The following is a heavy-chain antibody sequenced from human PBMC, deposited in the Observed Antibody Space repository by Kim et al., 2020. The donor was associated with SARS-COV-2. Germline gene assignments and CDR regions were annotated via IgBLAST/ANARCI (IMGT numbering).Heavy chain of an antibody. Sequence: GGSLRLSCAASGFTFSSYAMSWVRQAPGKGLEWVSAISGSGGSTYYADSVKGRFTISRDNSKNTLYLQMNSLRAEDTAVYYCAKGQITFGGVMFYYYYGMDVWGQGTTVTVSS. CDR3: AKGQITFGGVMFYYYYGMDV. CDR2: ISGSGGST. CDR1: GFTFSSYA. J-gene: IGHJ6*02. V-gene: IGHV3-23*01. D-gene: IGHD3-16*01.